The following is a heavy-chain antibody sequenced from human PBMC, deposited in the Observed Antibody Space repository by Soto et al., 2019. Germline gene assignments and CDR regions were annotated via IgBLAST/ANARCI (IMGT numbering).Heavy chain of an antibody. CDR3: AKDRPYNWNGPFWWFDP. V-gene: IGHV3-23*01. CDR1: GFTFSSYA. Sequence: GGSLRLSCAASGFTFSSYAMSWVRQAPGKGLEWVSAISGSGGSTYYADSVKGRFTISRDNSKNTLYLQMNSLRAEDTAVYYCAKDRPYNWNGPFWWFDPWGQGTLVTVSS. CDR2: ISGSGGST. D-gene: IGHD1-20*01. J-gene: IGHJ5*02.